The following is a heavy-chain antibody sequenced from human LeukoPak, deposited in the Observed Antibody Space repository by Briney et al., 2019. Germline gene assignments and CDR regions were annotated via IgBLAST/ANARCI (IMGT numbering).Heavy chain of an antibody. CDR2: IYTSGST. V-gene: IGHV4-4*07. J-gene: IGHJ4*02. CDR3: ARWTTVTRAFDF. D-gene: IGHD4-17*01. CDR1: GDSISSFY. Sequence: KSSETLSLICTVSGDSISSFYWSWIRQPAGKGLEWIGRIYTSGSTNYNPSLKSRVTMSVDTSKNQFSLTLNSVTAADTGVYYCARWTTVTRAFDFWGQGTLVTVSS.